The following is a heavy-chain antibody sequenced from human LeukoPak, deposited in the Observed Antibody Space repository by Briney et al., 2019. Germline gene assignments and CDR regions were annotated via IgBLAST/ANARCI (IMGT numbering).Heavy chain of an antibody. J-gene: IGHJ4*02. Sequence: PGGSLRLSCSASGFIFSTYTMYWVRQAPGKGLEYVSAINGDGRTTYYVDSVKGRFTISRDNSKNTLYLQMSSLRADDTAVYYCVGDQVDDTGYLRWGQGTRVTVSA. V-gene: IGHV3-64D*06. CDR3: VGDQVDDTGYLR. D-gene: IGHD5-12*01. CDR2: INGDGRTT. CDR1: GFIFSTYT.